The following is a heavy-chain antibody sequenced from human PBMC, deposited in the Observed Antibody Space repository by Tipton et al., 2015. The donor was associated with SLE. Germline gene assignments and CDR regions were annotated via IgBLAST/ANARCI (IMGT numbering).Heavy chain of an antibody. V-gene: IGHV4-59*11. Sequence: TLSLTCTVSGVSISDHYWTWIRQPPGKGLEWLAYVFYSGSSNFNRAHYNPPLMSRVTISVDTSKNQFSLRLTSVTSADTAVYYCANYFYDATGFQSVDDWGQGALVTGSS. CDR2: VFYSGSS. CDR1: GVSISDHY. CDR3: ANYFYDATGFQSVDD. D-gene: IGHD3-22*01. J-gene: IGHJ4*02.